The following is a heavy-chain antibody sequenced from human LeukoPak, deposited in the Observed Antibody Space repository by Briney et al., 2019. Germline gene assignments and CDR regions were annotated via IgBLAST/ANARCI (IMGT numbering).Heavy chain of an antibody. D-gene: IGHD3-9*01. CDR2: INTNTGNP. CDR3: ARSAPYYDILTGYFYYYYGMDV. J-gene: IGHJ6*02. CDR1: GYTFTSYA. V-gene: IGHV7-4-1*02. Sequence: ASVKVSCKASGYTFTSYAMNWVRQAPGQGLEWMGWINTNTGNPTYAQGFTGRFVFSLDTSVSTAYLQISSLKAEDTAVYYCARSAPYYDILTGYFYYYYGMDVWGQGTTVTVSS.